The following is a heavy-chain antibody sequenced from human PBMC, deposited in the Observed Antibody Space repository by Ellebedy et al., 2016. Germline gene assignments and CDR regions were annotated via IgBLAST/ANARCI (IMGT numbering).Heavy chain of an antibody. J-gene: IGHJ4*02. V-gene: IGHV3-30*18. D-gene: IGHD3-22*01. Sequence: GESLKISXEASALPFGSKGMHWVRQAPGKGLEWVAAISYDGEGTDYADAVKGQFTISRDNSEDTLFLQMNSLRAEDTAVYYCAKDTSGYYGGYFDFWGQGTLVTVSS. CDR3: AKDTSGYYGGYFDF. CDR1: ALPFGSKG. CDR2: ISYDGEGT.